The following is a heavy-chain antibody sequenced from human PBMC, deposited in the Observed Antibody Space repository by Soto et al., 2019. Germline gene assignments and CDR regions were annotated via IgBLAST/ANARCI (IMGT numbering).Heavy chain of an antibody. D-gene: IGHD4-17*01. CDR1: GFTFSSYA. CDR3: AKDRYGDYRSPIDY. CDR2: ISGSGGST. J-gene: IGHJ4*02. Sequence: GGSLRLSCAASGFTFSSYAMNWVRQAPGKGLEWVSVISGSGGSTYYTDSVKGRFTISRDNSKNTLYLQMNSLRAEDTAVYYCAKDRYGDYRSPIDYWGQGTLVTVSS. V-gene: IGHV3-23*01.